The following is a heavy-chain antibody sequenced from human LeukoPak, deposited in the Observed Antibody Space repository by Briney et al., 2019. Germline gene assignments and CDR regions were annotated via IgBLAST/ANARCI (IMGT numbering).Heavy chain of an antibody. CDR1: GYTFTSYY. Sequence: GASVKVSCKASGYTFTSYYMHWVRQAPGQGLEWMGIINPSGGSTSYAQKFQGRVTMTRDTSTSTVYMELSSLRSEDTAVYYCAKDLDCTNGVCPYWYFDLWGRGTLVTVSS. J-gene: IGHJ2*01. CDR2: INPSGGST. CDR3: AKDLDCTNGVCPYWYFDL. V-gene: IGHV1-46*01. D-gene: IGHD2-8*01.